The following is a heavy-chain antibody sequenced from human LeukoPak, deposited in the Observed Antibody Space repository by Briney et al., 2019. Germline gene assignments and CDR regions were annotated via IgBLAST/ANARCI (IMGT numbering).Heavy chain of an antibody. V-gene: IGHV3-7*01. J-gene: IGHJ5*02. CDR1: GFTFRTYW. Sequence: GGSLRLSCAASGFTFRTYWMSWVRQAPGKGLEWVANIKQDGSEKYYVDSVKGRFAISRDNAKNSLFLQMNTLRVEDTAVYYCAKDSLLTVVSPVAASWGQGTLVTVSS. CDR3: AKDSLLTVVSPVAAS. CDR2: IKQDGSEK. D-gene: IGHD4-23*01.